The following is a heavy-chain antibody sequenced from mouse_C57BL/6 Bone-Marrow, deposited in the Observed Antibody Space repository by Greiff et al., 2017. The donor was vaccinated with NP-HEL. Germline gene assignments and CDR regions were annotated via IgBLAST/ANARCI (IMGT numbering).Heavy chain of an antibody. CDR3: ARSDCYGRPLDY. CDR2: ISNGGGST. V-gene: IGHV5-12*01. Sequence: EVQGVESGGGLVQPGGSLKLSCAASGFTFSDYYMYWVRQTPEKRLEWVAYISNGGGSTYYPDTVKGRFTISRDNAKNTLYLQLSRLRSEDTAMYYCARSDCYGRPLDYWGQGTTLTVSS. CDR1: GFTFSDYY. D-gene: IGHD1-1*01. J-gene: IGHJ2*01.